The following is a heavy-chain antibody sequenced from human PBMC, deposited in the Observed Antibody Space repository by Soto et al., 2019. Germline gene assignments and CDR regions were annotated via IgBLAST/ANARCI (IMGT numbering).Heavy chain of an antibody. Sequence: GASVKVSCKASGYTFTSYAMHWVRQAPGQRLEWMGWINAGNGNTKYSQKFQGRVTITRDTSASTAYMELSSLRSEDTAVYYCARDLGTTVVTPEGWFDPWGQGTLVTVSS. CDR3: ARDLGTTVVTPEGWFDP. J-gene: IGHJ5*02. CDR1: GYTFTSYA. V-gene: IGHV1-3*01. CDR2: INAGNGNT. D-gene: IGHD4-17*01.